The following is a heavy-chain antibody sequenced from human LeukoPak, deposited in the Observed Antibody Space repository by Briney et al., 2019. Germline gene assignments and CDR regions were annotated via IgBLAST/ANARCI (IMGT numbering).Heavy chain of an antibody. CDR2: ISSSSSTI. Sequence: PGGSLRLSCAASGFTFSSYAMSWVRQAPGKGLEWVSYISSSSSTIYYADSVKGRFTISRDNAKNSLYLQMNTLRAEDTAVYYCAREIVADGDYWGQGTLVTVSS. CDR1: GFTFSSYA. J-gene: IGHJ4*02. CDR3: AREIVADGDY. V-gene: IGHV3-48*01. D-gene: IGHD5-12*01.